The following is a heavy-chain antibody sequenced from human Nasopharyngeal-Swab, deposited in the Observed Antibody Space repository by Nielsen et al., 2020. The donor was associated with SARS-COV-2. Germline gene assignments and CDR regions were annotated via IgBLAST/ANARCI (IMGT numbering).Heavy chain of an antibody. D-gene: IGHD2-21*01. J-gene: IGHJ6*02. Sequence: GESLKISCAASGFTFSSYSMNWVRQAPGKGLEWVSYISSSSSTIYYADSVKGRFTISRDNAKSSLYLQMNSLRAEDTAVYYCARENCGGDCYSPGYYYYGMDVWGQGTTVTVSS. CDR2: ISSSSSTI. V-gene: IGHV3-48*04. CDR1: GFTFSSYS. CDR3: ARENCGGDCYSPGYYYYGMDV.